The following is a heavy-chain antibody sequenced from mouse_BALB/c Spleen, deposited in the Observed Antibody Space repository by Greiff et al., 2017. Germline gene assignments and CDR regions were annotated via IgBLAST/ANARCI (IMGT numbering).Heavy chain of an antibody. CDR3: ARLLTYYGSSYGYFDV. CDR1: GFTFSSYT. D-gene: IGHD1-1*01. J-gene: IGHJ1*01. Sequence: EVKLVESGGGLVQPGGSLKLSCAASGFTFSSYTMSWVRQTPEKRLEWVAYISNGGGSTYYPDTVKGRFTISRDNAKNTLYLQMSSLKSEDTAMYYCARLLTYYGSSYGYFDVWGAGTTVTVSS. CDR2: ISNGGGST. V-gene: IGHV5-12-2*01.